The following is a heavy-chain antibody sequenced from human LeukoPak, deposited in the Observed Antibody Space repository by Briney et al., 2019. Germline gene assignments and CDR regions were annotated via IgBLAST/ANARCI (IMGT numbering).Heavy chain of an antibody. CDR1: GFSFSDYY. Sequence: PGGSLRLSCAASGFSFSDYYMSWIRQAPGKGLEWVSYISSSGSTIYYADSVKGRFTISRDNAKNSLYLQMNSLRAEDTAVYYCARDKGDYDIPFYGMDVWGQATTVTVSS. D-gene: IGHD3-9*01. CDR3: ARDKGDYDIPFYGMDV. V-gene: IGHV3-11*01. CDR2: ISSSGSTI. J-gene: IGHJ6*02.